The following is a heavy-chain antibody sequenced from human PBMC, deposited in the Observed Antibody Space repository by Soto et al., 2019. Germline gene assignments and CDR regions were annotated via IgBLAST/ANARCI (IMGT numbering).Heavy chain of an antibody. CDR2: IFHSGRT. CDR3: ARLDPVNYLDY. V-gene: IGHV4-59*01. J-gene: IGHJ4*02. Sequence: SETLSLTCTLSGGSMSPYYWSWIRQSPREGLEWIGYIFHSGRTHYNPSLKSRVTISVDTSKKQFSLKLSSVTAADTAVYYCARLDPVNYLDYGGLGTLVTVS. CDR1: GGSMSPYY.